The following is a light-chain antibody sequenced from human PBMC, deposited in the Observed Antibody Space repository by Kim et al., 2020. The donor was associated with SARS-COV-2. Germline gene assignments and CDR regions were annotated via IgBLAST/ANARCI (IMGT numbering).Light chain of an antibody. Sequence: GQRVTISCSGSSSNIGSNSVSWYQQLPGPAPKLLIYRNNRRPSGVPDRFSGSKSGTAASLAISGLRSEDEADYYCAAWDDSLSGWVFGGGTQLTVL. V-gene: IGLV1-47*01. CDR2: RNN. CDR3: AAWDDSLSGWV. J-gene: IGLJ3*02. CDR1: SSNIGSNS.